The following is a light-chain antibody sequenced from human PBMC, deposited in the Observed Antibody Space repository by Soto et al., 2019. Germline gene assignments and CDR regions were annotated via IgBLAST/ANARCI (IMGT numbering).Light chain of an antibody. V-gene: IGKV1-9*01. CDR1: QGISSY. CDR2: AAS. CDR3: QQLNTYPFT. J-gene: IGKJ4*01. Sequence: DIQLTQSPSFLSASVGDRVTITCRASQGISSYLAWYQQKPGKAPKLLIYAASTLHSGVPSRFSGSGSGPEFPLTISSLQPEDFATYYCQQLNTYPFTFGGGTKVEIK.